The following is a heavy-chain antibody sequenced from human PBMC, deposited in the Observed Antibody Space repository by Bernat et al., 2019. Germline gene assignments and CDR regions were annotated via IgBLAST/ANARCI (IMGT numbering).Heavy chain of an antibody. J-gene: IGHJ6*02. CDR2: INAGNGNT. Sequence: QVQLVQSGAEVKKPGASVKVSCKASGYTFTSYAMHWVRQAPGQRLEWMGWINAGNGNTKYSQKFQGRVTITRDTSASTAYMELSSLRSEDTAVYYCARVSSGRYYYYGMDVWGQGTTVTVSS. CDR3: ARVSSGRYYYYGMDV. D-gene: IGHD6-19*01. V-gene: IGHV1-3*01. CDR1: GYTFTSYA.